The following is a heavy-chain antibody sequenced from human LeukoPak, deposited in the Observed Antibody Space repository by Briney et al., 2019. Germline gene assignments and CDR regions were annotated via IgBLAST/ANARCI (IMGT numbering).Heavy chain of an antibody. D-gene: IGHD6-19*01. Sequence: TGGSLRLCCAASGFTFSGSAMHWVRHASGKGLEGVGRIRSKANSYATAYAASVKGRFTISRDDSKNTAYLQMNSLKTEDTAVYYCTRDERDGCGWSSYYYYYYMDVWGKGTTVTVSS. V-gene: IGHV3-73*01. CDR2: IRSKANSYAT. CDR3: TRDERDGCGWSSYYYYYYMDV. CDR1: GFTFSGSA. J-gene: IGHJ6*03.